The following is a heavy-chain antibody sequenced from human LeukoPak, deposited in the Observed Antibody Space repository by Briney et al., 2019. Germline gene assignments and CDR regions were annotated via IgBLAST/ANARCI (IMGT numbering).Heavy chain of an antibody. CDR2: ISGSSSYK. CDR3: AGMGGGYDFWSGIRGYFDY. J-gene: IGHJ4*02. V-gene: IGHV3-21*06. CDR1: GLTFSTYS. Sequence: GGSLRLSCAASGLTFSTYSMNWVRQAPGKGLGWVSSISGSSSYKYYADSVKGRFSISRDNAKNSLYLQMNSLRAEDTAVYYCAGMGGGYDFWSGIRGYFDYWGQGTLVTVSS. D-gene: IGHD3-3*01.